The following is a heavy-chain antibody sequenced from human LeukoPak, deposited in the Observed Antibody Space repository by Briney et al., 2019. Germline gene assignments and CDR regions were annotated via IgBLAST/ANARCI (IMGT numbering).Heavy chain of an antibody. V-gene: IGHV4-34*01. Sequence: SETLSLTCAVYGGSFGGYYWSWIRQPPGKGLEWIGEINHSGSTNDNPSLKSRVTISVDTSKNQFSLKLSSVTAADTAVYYCARGRGYSYGYGRIDYWGQGTLVTVSS. CDR2: INHSGST. D-gene: IGHD5-18*01. CDR3: ARGRGYSYGYGRIDY. J-gene: IGHJ4*02. CDR1: GGSFGGYY.